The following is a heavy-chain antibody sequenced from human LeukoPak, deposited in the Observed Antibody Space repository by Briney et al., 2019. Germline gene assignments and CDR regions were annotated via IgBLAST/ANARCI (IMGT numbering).Heavy chain of an antibody. V-gene: IGHV4-34*01. CDR1: GGPFSGYY. J-gene: IGHJ6*02. CDR3: ARFGGSNGYYYYGMDV. Sequence: SETLSLTCAVYGGPFSGYYWSWIRQPPGKGLEWIGEINHSGSTNYDPSLKSRVTISVDTSKNQFSLKLSSVTAADTAVYYCARFGGSNGYYYYGMDVWGQGTTVTVSS. D-gene: IGHD2-15*01. CDR2: INHSGST.